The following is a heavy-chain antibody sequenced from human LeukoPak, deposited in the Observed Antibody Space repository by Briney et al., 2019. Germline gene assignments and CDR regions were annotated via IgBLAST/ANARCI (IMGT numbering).Heavy chain of an antibody. J-gene: IGHJ5*02. CDR2: ISGSGGST. V-gene: IGHV3-23*01. Sequence: GGSLRLSCAASGFTFSSYAMSWVRQAPGKGLEWVSAISGSGGSTYYADSVKGRFTIPRDNSKNTLYLQMNSLRAEDTAVYYCAKLGIVVVPAANNNWFDPWGQGTLVTVSS. CDR1: GFTFSSYA. D-gene: IGHD2-2*01. CDR3: AKLGIVVVPAANNNWFDP.